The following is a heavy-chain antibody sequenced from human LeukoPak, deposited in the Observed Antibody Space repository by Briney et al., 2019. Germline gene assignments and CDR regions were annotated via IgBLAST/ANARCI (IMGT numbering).Heavy chain of an antibody. Sequence: PGGSLRLSCAASGFTVSSNYMSWVRQAPGKGLEWVSVIYSGGSTYYADSVKGRFTISRDNSKNTLYLQMNSLRAEDTAVYYCARVPGVGATGYYYYYMDVWGKGTTVTVSS. D-gene: IGHD1-26*01. CDR1: GFTVSSNY. CDR2: IYSGGST. V-gene: IGHV3-53*01. J-gene: IGHJ6*03. CDR3: ARVPGVGATGYYYYYMDV.